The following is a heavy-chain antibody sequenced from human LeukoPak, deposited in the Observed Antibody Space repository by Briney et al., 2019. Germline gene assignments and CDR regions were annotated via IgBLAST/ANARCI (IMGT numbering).Heavy chain of an antibody. CDR1: GGTFSSYA. Sequence: SVKVSCKASGGTFSSYAISWVRQAPGQGLEWMGGIIPIFGTANYAQKFQGRVTITADESTSTAYMELSSLRSEDTAVYYCAARIAAAGTGVDYWGQGTLVTVSP. D-gene: IGHD6-13*01. V-gene: IGHV1-69*01. CDR3: AARIAAAGTGVDY. CDR2: IIPIFGTA. J-gene: IGHJ4*02.